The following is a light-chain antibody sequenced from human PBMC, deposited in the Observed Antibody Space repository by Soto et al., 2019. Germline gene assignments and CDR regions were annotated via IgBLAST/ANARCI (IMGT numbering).Light chain of an antibody. CDR1: QSVSTSY. CDR3: QQYGSVPLT. CDR2: GAS. Sequence: EIVLTQSPGTLSLSPGERATLSCRASQSVSTSYLAGYQQKPGQAPRLLIYGASSRATGIPDRFSGSGSGADFILTISRLEPEDFAAYYCQQYGSVPLTFGGGNKVEIK. J-gene: IGKJ4*01. V-gene: IGKV3-20*01.